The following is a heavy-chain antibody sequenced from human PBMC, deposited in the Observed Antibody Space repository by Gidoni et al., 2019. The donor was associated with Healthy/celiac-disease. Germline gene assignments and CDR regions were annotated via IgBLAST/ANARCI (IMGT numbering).Heavy chain of an antibody. CDR2: PNSGGT. Sequence: PNSGGTNYAQKFQGWVTMTRDTSISTAYMELSRLRSDDTAVYYCARDMGALGFDPWGQGTLVTVSS. CDR3: ARDMGALGFDP. V-gene: IGHV1-2*04. J-gene: IGHJ5*02. D-gene: IGHD3-10*01.